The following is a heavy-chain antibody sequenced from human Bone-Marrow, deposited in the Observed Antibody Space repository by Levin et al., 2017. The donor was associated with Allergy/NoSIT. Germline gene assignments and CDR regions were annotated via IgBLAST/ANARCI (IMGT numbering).Heavy chain of an antibody. J-gene: IGHJ6*02. Sequence: PGGSLRLSCAASGFTFSSYAMSWVRQAPGKGLEWVSAISGSGGSTYYADSVKGRFTISRDNSKNTLYLQMNSLRAEDTAVYYCAKGQQWLVRGGMDVWGQGTTVTVSS. CDR3: AKGQQWLVRGGMDV. D-gene: IGHD6-19*01. CDR2: ISGSGGST. V-gene: IGHV3-23*01. CDR1: GFTFSSYA.